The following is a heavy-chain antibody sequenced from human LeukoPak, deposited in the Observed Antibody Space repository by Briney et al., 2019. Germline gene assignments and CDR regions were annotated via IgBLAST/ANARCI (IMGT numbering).Heavy chain of an antibody. V-gene: IGHV3-74*01. CDR2: INSDGSST. CDR1: GFTFSSNW. J-gene: IGHJ3*02. Sequence: PGRSLRLSCAASGFTFSSNWMHWVRQAPGKGLEWVSRINSDGSSTSYADFVKGRFTISRDNAKNTLYLQMNSLRAEDTAVYYCGSKYYYDAFDIWGQGTMVTVSS. CDR3: GSKYYYDAFDI. D-gene: IGHD3-10*01.